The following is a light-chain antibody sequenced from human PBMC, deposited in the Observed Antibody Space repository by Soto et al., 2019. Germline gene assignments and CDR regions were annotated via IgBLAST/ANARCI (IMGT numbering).Light chain of an antibody. J-gene: IGKJ2*01. CDR1: QSVNSY. V-gene: IGKV3-11*01. CDR3: QQRSNWPGYT. CDR2: DAS. Sequence: EIVLTQSPATLSLSPGERATLSCRASQSVNSYLAWYQQKPGQAPRLLIHDASNRATGIPARFSSSGSGTDFTLSISSLEPEDFAVYYCQQRSNWPGYTFGQGTNLEIK.